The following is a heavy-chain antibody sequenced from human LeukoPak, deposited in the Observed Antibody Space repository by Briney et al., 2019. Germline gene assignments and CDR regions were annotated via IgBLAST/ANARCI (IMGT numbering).Heavy chain of an antibody. D-gene: IGHD6-19*01. CDR2: MHYSGST. Sequence: SETLSLTCTVSGGSIRSYYWNWVRQPPGKGLEGIGYMHYSGSTNYNPSLKSRVHISVDTSKNQFSLKLISVTAADTALYFCATRTESSGWYTVYFCSWGQGALVTVSS. V-gene: IGHV4-59*12. CDR3: ATRTESSGWYTVYFCS. CDR1: GGSIRSYY. J-gene: IGHJ5*02.